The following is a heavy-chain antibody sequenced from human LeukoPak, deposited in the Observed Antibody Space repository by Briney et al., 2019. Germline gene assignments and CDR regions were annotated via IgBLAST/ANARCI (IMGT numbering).Heavy chain of an antibody. V-gene: IGHV3-15*07. D-gene: IGHD2-21*01. Sequence: GGSLRLSCAASGFTFSSFSMNWVRQAPGKGLEWVGRIKPKTDGETTEYAAPVKDRFSISRNDSKSMMYLQMNSLKTEDTAVYYCITPLPYSAQGGQGTLVTVSS. CDR2: IKPKTDGETT. CDR1: GFTFSSFS. J-gene: IGHJ4*02. CDR3: ITPLPYSAQ.